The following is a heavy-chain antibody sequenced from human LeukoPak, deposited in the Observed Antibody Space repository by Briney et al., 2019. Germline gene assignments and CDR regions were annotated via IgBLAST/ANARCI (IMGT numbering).Heavy chain of an antibody. CDR3: ARDFTYGGNTPYNWFDP. J-gene: IGHJ5*02. CDR1: GGSFSGYY. D-gene: IGHD4-23*01. CDR2: INHSGST. V-gene: IGHV4-34*01. Sequence: SETLSLTCAVYGGSFSGYYWSWIRQPPGKGLEWIGEINHSGSTNYNPSPKSRVTISVDTSKNQFSLKLSSVAAADTAVYYCARDFTYGGNTPYNWFDPWGRGTLVTVSS.